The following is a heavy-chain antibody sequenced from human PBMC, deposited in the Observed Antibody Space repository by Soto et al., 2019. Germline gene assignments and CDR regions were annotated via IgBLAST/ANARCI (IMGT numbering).Heavy chain of an antibody. D-gene: IGHD3-22*01. CDR1: GGTFSKYA. Sequence: QVQLVQSGAEVKKPGSSVKVSCKASGGTFSKYAFSWVRQAPGQGLEWMGGIIPLFDAADYAQRFQGRVRITADESTTTAYMEMSSLRSDDTAIYYCARALHRGTRIVMDSDNSGMDVWGQGTTVTVSS. V-gene: IGHV1-69*01. CDR2: IIPLFDAA. J-gene: IGHJ6*02. CDR3: ARALHRGTRIVMDSDNSGMDV.